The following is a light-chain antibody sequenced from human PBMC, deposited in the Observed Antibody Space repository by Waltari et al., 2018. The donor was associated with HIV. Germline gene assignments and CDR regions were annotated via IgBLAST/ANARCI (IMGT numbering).Light chain of an antibody. CDR3: QVRVSNSVV. CDR1: NIGRQN. CDR2: RDN. V-gene: IGLV3-9*01. J-gene: IGLJ2*01. Sequence: SYDLTQPLSVSVALGQTATITCGGNNIGRQNVCWHQQRPGQAPVLIIYRDNTRPSGIPERFSGSNSGNTATLTIRRAQAGDEADYYCQVRVSNSVVFGGGTNLTVL.